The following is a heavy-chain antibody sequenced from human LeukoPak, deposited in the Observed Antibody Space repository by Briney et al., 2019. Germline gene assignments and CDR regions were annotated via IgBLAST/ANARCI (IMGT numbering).Heavy chain of an antibody. D-gene: IGHD4-17*01. CDR3: ARPGRATVTRLDY. Sequence: GESLKISCQGSGYSLTSYWIGWVRQMPGKSLEWMGIIYPGDSDTRYSPSFQGQVTISADKSISTAFLQWSSLKASDTAMYYCARPGRATVTRLDYWGQGTLVTVTS. V-gene: IGHV5-51*01. J-gene: IGHJ4*02. CDR1: GYSLTSYW. CDR2: IYPGDSDT.